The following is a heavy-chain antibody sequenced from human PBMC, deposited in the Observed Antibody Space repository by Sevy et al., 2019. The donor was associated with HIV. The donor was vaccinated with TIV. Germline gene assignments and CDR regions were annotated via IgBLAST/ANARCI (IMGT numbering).Heavy chain of an antibody. J-gene: IGHJ4*02. V-gene: IGHV3-30*18. CDR3: AKDPGLDYGDYESFDY. Sequence: GGSLRLSCAASGFTFSSYGMHWVRQAPGKGLEWVAVISYDGSNKYYADSVKGRFTISRDNSKNTLYLQMNSLRAEDTAVYYCAKDPGLDYGDYESFDYWGQGTLVTVSS. CDR2: ISYDGSNK. CDR1: GFTFSSYG. D-gene: IGHD4-17*01.